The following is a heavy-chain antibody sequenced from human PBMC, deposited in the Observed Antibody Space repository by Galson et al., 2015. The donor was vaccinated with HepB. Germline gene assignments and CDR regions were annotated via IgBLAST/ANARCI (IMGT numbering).Heavy chain of an antibody. CDR2: ISAYNGNT. J-gene: IGHJ6*02. Sequence: SVKVSCKASGYTFTSYGISWVRQAPGQGLEWMGWISAYNGNTNYAQKLQGRVTMTTDTSTSTAYMELRSLRSDDTAVYYCARDVGGQWLKDYYYGMDVWGQGTTVTVSS. CDR1: GYTFTSYG. V-gene: IGHV1-18*01. D-gene: IGHD6-19*01. CDR3: ARDVGGQWLKDYYYGMDV.